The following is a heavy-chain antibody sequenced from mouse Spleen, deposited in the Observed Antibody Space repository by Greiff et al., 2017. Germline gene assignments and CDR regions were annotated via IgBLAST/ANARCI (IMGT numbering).Heavy chain of an antibody. CDR1: GFTFSSYA. V-gene: IGHV5-9-1*02. CDR2: ISSGGDYI. D-gene: IGHD2-5*01. Sequence: DVMLVESGEGLVKPGGSLKLSCAASGFTFSSYAMSWVRQTPEKRLEWVAYISSGGDYIYYADTVKGRFTISRDNARNTLYLQMSSLKSEDTAMYYCTRDKDYSNYEDAMDYWGQGTSVTVSS. CDR3: TRDKDYSNYEDAMDY. J-gene: IGHJ4*01.